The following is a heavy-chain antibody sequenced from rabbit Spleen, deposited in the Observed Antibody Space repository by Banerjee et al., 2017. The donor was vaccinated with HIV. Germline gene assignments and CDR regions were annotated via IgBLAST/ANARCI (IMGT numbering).Heavy chain of an antibody. Sequence: QSLEESGGDLVKPGASLTLTCTASGFSFSDNYWICWVRQAPGKGLEWIACIDAGGDGSTYYASWAKGRFTISKTSSTTVTLQMTSLTGADTATYFCARDGSGGTNRYYFDLWGPGTLVTVS. CDR1: GFSFSDNYW. D-gene: IGHD3-1*01. J-gene: IGHJ4*01. CDR2: IDAGGDGST. V-gene: IGHV1S40*01. CDR3: ARDGSGGTNRYYFDL.